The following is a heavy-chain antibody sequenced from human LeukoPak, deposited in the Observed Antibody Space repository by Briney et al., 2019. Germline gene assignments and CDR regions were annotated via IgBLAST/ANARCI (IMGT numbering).Heavy chain of an antibody. V-gene: IGHV3-33*08. CDR3: ARDYTVTTTNSFDY. CDR1: GFTFSSYG. J-gene: IGHJ4*02. CDR2: IWYDGSNK. D-gene: IGHD4-17*01. Sequence: PGRSLRLSCAASGFTFSSYGMHWVRQAPGKGLEWVAVIWYDGSNKYYADSVKGRFTISRDNSKNTLYLQMNSLRAEDTAVYYCARDYTVTTTNSFDYWGQGTLVTVSS.